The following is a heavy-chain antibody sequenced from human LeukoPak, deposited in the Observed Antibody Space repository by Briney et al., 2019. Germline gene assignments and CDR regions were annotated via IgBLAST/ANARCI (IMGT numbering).Heavy chain of an antibody. V-gene: IGHV4-59*01. CDR2: IYYSGST. Sequence: SETLSLTCTFSGGSINGYYCSWIRQSPGKGLEWIGYIYYSGSTNYNPSLKSRVTISVDTSKNQFSLKLSSVTAADTAVYYCARQQYYDFWSGYRGFDYWGQGTLVTVSS. D-gene: IGHD3-3*01. CDR3: ARQQYYDFWSGYRGFDY. J-gene: IGHJ4*02. CDR1: GGSINGYY.